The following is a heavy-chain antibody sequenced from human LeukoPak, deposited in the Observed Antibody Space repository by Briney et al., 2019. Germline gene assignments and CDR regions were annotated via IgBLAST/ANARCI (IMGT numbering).Heavy chain of an antibody. J-gene: IGHJ6*02. V-gene: IGHV4-31*03. Sequence: TLSLTCTVSGGSISSGGYYWSWIRQHPGKGLEWIGYAHNSGSTYYNPSLKSRISISVDTSKNQFSLKLSSVTAADTAVYYCARDRYDSYPMDVWGQGTTVTVSS. CDR2: AHNSGST. D-gene: IGHD3-3*01. CDR3: ARDRYDSYPMDV. CDR1: GGSISSGGYY.